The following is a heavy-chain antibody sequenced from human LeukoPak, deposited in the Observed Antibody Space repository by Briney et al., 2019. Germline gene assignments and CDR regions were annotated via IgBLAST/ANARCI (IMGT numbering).Heavy chain of an antibody. CDR3: AKVPIPRLRYFDWLPTSPHFDY. Sequence: PGGSLRLSCAASGFTFSSYEMNWVRQAPGKGLEWVSYISSSGSTIYYADSVKGRFTISRDNAKNSLYLQMNSLRAEDTAVYYCAKVPIPRLRYFDWLPTSPHFDYWGQGTLVTVSS. J-gene: IGHJ4*02. CDR2: ISSSGSTI. D-gene: IGHD3-9*01. CDR1: GFTFSSYE. V-gene: IGHV3-48*03.